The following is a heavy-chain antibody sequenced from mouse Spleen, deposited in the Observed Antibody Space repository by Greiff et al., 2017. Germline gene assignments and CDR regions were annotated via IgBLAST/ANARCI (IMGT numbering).Heavy chain of an antibody. J-gene: IGHJ3*01. CDR2: ISSGGGNT. D-gene: IGHD2-4*01. V-gene: IGHV5-9-3*01. Sequence: EVQLVESGGGLVKLGGSLKLSCAASGFTFSSYAMSWVRQTPEKRLEWVATISSGGGNTYYPDSVKGRFTISRDNAKNTLYLQMSSLKSEDTAMYYCARHHYYDYLAYWGQGTLVTVSA. CDR3: ARHHYYDYLAY. CDR1: GFTFSSYA.